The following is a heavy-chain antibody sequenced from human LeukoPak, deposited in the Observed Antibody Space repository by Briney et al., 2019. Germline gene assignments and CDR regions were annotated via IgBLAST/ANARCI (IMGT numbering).Heavy chain of an antibody. CDR1: GGSISSGGYY. CDR3: ARVSSGWSSSDY. J-gene: IGHJ4*02. CDR2: IDYSGST. D-gene: IGHD6-19*01. V-gene: IGHV4-31*03. Sequence: SQTLSLTCTVAGGSISSGGYYWSWIRQHPGKGLEWIGYIDYSGSTYYNPSLNSRVTISVETSKNQFSLKLSSVTAADTAVYYCARVSSGWSSSDYWGQGTLVTVSS.